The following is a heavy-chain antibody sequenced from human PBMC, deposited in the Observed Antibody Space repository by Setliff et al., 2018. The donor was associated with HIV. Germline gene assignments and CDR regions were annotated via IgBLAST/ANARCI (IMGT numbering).Heavy chain of an antibody. Sequence: PGGSLRLSCVGSGFTFNDYHISWIRQAPGKGLEWISYIGSLGDKEYADSVKGRFTISRDNARKSVYLQIDSLRAEDTAVYYCARDRGYDLDYFDYWGQGTLVTV. D-gene: IGHD5-12*01. CDR1: GFTFNDYH. J-gene: IGHJ4*02. CDR3: ARDRGYDLDYFDY. CDR2: IGSLGDK. V-gene: IGHV3-11*05.